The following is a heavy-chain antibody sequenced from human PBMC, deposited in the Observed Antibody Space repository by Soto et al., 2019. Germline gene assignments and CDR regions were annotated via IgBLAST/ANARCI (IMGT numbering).Heavy chain of an antibody. D-gene: IGHD3-10*01. CDR3: ARTYGSGSRGTLDI. J-gene: IGHJ3*02. CDR1: GGSFSGYY. Sequence: QVQLQQWGAGLLKSSETLSLTCAVYGGSFSGYYWSWIRQPPGKGLEWIGEINYSGSTNYNPSLKSRVTIAVDTPKNQLSLKLSSVPAADTAVYYCARTYGSGSRGTLDIWGQGTMVTVSS. V-gene: IGHV4-34*01. CDR2: INYSGST.